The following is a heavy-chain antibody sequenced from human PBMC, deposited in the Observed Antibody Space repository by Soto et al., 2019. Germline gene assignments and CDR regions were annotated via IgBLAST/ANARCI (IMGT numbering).Heavy chain of an antibody. J-gene: IGHJ4*02. CDR1: GGSISSSNC. D-gene: IGHD6-19*01. CDR3: ARASSGWLGWFDY. V-gene: IGHV4-4*02. Sequence: SETLSLTCAVSGGSISSSNCWSWVRQPPGKGLEWIGEIYHSGSTNYNPSLKSRVTISVDKSKNQFSLKLSSVTAADTAVYYCARASSGWLGWFDYWGQGTLVTVSS. CDR2: IYHSGST.